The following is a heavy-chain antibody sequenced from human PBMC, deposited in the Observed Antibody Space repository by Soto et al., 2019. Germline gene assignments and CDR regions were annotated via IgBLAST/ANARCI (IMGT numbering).Heavy chain of an antibody. CDR1: GYTFTSYA. CDR3: ATVGYDSSGYTRDAFDI. V-gene: IGHV1-3*01. Sequence: ASVKVSCKASGYTFTSYAMHWVRQAPGQRLEWMGWINAGNGNTIYAQKFQGRVTMTEDTSTDTAYMELSSLRSEDTAVYYCATVGYDSSGYTRDAFDIWGQGTMVTVSS. J-gene: IGHJ3*02. D-gene: IGHD3-22*01. CDR2: INAGNGNT.